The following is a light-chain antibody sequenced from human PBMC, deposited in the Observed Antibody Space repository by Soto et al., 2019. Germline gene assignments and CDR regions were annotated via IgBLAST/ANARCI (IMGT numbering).Light chain of an antibody. J-gene: IGKJ5*01. Sequence: SVVTQYPDALAFSLCERATTNGKSSQPLLSNNSNVLAWFQQKPGQPPKLLFYWASTRESGVPDRFSGSGSGTDFTLSISSLQAEDVAVYYCHQYYSVPITFGQGTRLEIK. CDR2: WAS. CDR3: HQYYSVPIT. CDR1: QPLLSNNSNV. V-gene: IGKV4-1*01.